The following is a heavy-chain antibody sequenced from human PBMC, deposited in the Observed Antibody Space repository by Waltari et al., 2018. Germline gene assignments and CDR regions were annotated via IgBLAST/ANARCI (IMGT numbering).Heavy chain of an antibody. J-gene: IGHJ5*02. Sequence: QVQLQESGPGLVKPSETLSLTCTVSGGSISSHYWSWIRQPPGNGLEWIGYIYYRGRTNYNPSLKRRVTISVDTSKNQFSLKLSSVTAADTAVYYCARGYCSGGSCYQEDPRGWFDPWGQGTLVTVSS. D-gene: IGHD2-15*01. CDR2: IYYRGRT. CDR1: GGSISSHY. CDR3: ARGYCSGGSCYQEDPRGWFDP. V-gene: IGHV4-59*11.